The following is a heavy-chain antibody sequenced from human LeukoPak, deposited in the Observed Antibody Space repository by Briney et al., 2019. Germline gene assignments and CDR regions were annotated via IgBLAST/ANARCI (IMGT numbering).Heavy chain of an antibody. J-gene: IGHJ4*02. CDR2: IYYSGST. Sequence: PSETLSLTCTVSGGSISSSSYYWGWIRQPPGKGLEWIGSIYYSGSTYCNPSLKSRVTISVDTSKNQFSLKLSSVTAADTAVYYCARLSQKATMVRGVYYFDYWGQGTLVTVSS. CDR1: GGSISSSSYY. D-gene: IGHD3-10*01. CDR3: ARLSQKATMVRGVYYFDY. V-gene: IGHV4-39*01.